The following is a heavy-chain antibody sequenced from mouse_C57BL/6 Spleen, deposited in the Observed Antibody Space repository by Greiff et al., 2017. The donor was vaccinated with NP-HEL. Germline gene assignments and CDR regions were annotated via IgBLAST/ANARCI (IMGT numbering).Heavy chain of an antibody. V-gene: IGHV5-17*01. D-gene: IGHD1-1*01. J-gene: IGHJ4*01. Sequence: EVQGVESGGGLVKPGGSLKLSCAASGFTFSDYGMHWVRQAPEKGLEWVAYISSGSSTIYYADTVKGRFTISRDNAKNTLFLQMTSLRSEDTAMYYCARIYYYGSRYAMDYWGQGTSVTVSS. CDR3: ARIYYYGSRYAMDY. CDR2: ISSGSSTI. CDR1: GFTFSDYG.